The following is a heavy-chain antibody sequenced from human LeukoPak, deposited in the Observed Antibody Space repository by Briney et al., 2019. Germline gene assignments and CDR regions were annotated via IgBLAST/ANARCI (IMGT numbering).Heavy chain of an antibody. CDR1: GGSFSGYY. CDR2: INHSGST. CDR3: ARGRGQWLESGPDY. J-gene: IGHJ4*02. Sequence: SETLSLTCAVYGGSFSGYYWRWIRQPPGKGLEWIGEINHSGSTNYNPSLKSRVTISVDTSKNQFSLKLSSVTAADTAVYYCARGRGQWLESGPDYWGQGTLVTVSS. D-gene: IGHD6-19*01. V-gene: IGHV4-34*01.